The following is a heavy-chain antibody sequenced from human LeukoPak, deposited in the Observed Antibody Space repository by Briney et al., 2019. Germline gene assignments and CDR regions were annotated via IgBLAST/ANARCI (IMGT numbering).Heavy chain of an antibody. D-gene: IGHD3/OR15-3a*01. V-gene: IGHV3-23*01. CDR2: IGSGGDT. Sequence: PGGSLRLSCAASGFTFSNYAMTWVRLAPGKGLEWVSSIGSGGDTYYVDSVKGRFTISRDNSKNTLYLQMNSLRDEDTAMYFCAKYFYSVDDFRPERRYFGFWGQGTLVTVSS. CDR3: AKYFYSVDDFRPERRYFGF. CDR1: GFTFSNYA. J-gene: IGHJ4*02.